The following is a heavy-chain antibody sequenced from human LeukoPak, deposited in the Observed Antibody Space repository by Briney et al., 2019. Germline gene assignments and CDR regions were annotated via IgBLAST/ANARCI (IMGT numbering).Heavy chain of an antibody. J-gene: IGHJ3*02. V-gene: IGHV1-46*01. CDR3: ARDPKKTYYYGSGSPTDAFDI. CDR1: GYTFTSYY. D-gene: IGHD3-10*01. CDR2: INPSGGST. Sequence: ASVKVSCKASGYTFTSYYMHWVRQAPGQGLEWMGIINPSGGSTSYAQKFQGRVTMTRDMSTSTVYMELSSLRSEDTAVYYCARDPKKTYYYGSGSPTDAFDIWGQGTIVTVSS.